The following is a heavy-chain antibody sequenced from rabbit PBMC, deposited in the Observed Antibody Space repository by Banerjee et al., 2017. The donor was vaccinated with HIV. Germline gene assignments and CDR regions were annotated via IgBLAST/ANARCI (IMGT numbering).Heavy chain of an antibody. CDR3: TRGDSGSLYGFNL. J-gene: IGHJ4*01. V-gene: IGHV1S45*01. CDR1: GFDFSSNA. Sequence: QEQLVESGGGLVQPEGSLTLTCKASGFDFSSNAMCWVRQAPGKGLEWIACIATSSGYTWYASWAKGRFTISKASSTTVTLQMTSLTAADTATYFCTRGDSGSLYGFNLWGQGTLVTVS. D-gene: IGHD5-1*01. CDR2: IATSSGYT.